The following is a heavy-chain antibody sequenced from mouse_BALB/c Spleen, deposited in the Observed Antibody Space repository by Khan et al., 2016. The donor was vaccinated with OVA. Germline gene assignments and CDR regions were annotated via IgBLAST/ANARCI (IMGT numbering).Heavy chain of an antibody. D-gene: IGHD2-10*01. Sequence: VQLQQSGAELVKPGASVKLSCTASGFNIKDTYMHWVKERPEQGLEWIGRIDPENGSAKYDPKFQGKASITAETSSNQVFLKFSSLTSEDTAVYYFVTYSGFAQWGQGTLVTVSA. CDR1: GFNIKDTY. V-gene: IGHV14-3*02. J-gene: IGHJ3*01. CDR2: IDPENGSA. CDR3: VTYSGFAQ.